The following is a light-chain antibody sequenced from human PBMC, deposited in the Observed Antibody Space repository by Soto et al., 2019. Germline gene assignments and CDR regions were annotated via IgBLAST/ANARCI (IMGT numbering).Light chain of an antibody. CDR3: QQYNNWPWT. V-gene: IGKV3D-15*01. CDR2: GAS. CDR1: QSVSTRS. Sequence: EIVLTQSPGTLSLSPGERATLSCRASQSVSTRSLAWYQQKPGQAPRLLISGASSRAADIPDRFSGSGSGTEFTLTISSLQSEDFAVYYCQQYNNWPWTFGQGTKVDIK. J-gene: IGKJ1*01.